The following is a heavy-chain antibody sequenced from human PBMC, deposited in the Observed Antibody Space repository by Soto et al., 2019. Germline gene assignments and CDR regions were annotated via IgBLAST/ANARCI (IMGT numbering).Heavy chain of an antibody. D-gene: IGHD4-4*01. V-gene: IGHV4-59*08. CDR1: GGSISSYY. J-gene: IGHJ6*02. CDR3: ARTDYIHYYGMDV. CDR2: IYYSGST. Sequence: SETLPLTWTVSGGSISSYYWSWIRQPPGKGLEWIGYIYYSGSTNYNPSLKSRVTISVDTSKNQFSLKLSSVTAADTAVYYCARTDYIHYYGMDVWGQGTTVTVSS.